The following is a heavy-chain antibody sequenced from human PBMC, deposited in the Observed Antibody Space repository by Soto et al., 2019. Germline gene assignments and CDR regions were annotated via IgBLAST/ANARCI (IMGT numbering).Heavy chain of an antibody. CDR1: GGTFNNSA. J-gene: IGHJ6*02. D-gene: IGHD5-18*01. CDR2: IIPIFHTA. CDR3: ARHVDTGLPFHYYIYGMYV. Sequence: SVKVSCKASGGTFNNSALSWVRQAPGQGLEWMGGIIPIFHTANYPQKFQGRVTITADESRSTTYMELSSLRSEDTAMYFCARHVDTGLPFHYYIYGMYVWGQGTTVTVSS. V-gene: IGHV1-69*13.